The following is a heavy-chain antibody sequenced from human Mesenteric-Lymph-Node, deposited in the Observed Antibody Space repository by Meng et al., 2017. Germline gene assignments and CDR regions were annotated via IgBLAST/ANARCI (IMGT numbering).Heavy chain of an antibody. CDR3: ARAIYDISRGYFFDY. V-gene: IGHV3-53*01. Sequence: GESLKISCAASGFTVSSTYMSWVRQAPGKGLEWVSVLYGGGATYYSDSVQGRFTISRDYSQNTLYLQMNYLRADDTAVYYCARAIYDISRGYFFDYWGQGTLVTVSS. CDR1: GFTVSSTY. J-gene: IGHJ4*02. CDR2: LYGGGAT. D-gene: IGHD3-9*01.